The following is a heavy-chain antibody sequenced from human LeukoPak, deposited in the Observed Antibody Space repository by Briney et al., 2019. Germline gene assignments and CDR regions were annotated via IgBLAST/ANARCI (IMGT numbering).Heavy chain of an antibody. CDR1: GLPFNTYN. CDR2: ISSSSSTM. D-gene: IGHD3-10*02. V-gene: IGHV3-48*04. CDR3: AELGITMIGGV. Sequence: GGSLRLSCAPSGLPFNTYNMNWVRQAPGKGRGWVSYISSSSSTMCYADSVKGRFTISRDNAKNSLYLQMNSLRAEDTAVYYCAELGITMIGGVWGKGTTVTISS. J-gene: IGHJ6*04.